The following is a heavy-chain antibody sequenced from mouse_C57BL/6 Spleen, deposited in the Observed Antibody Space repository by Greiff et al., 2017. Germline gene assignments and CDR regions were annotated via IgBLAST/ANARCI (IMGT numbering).Heavy chain of an antibody. CDR3: ARYSNYVDYFDY. D-gene: IGHD2-5*01. V-gene: IGHV1-53*01. CDR1: GYTFTSSW. J-gene: IGHJ2*01. Sequence: QVQLQQPGTELVKPGASVKLSCKASGYTFTSSWMHWVKQRPGQGLEWIGNINPSNGGTNYNEKFKSKATLTVDKSSSTAYMQLSSLTSEDSAVYYCARYSNYVDYFDYWGQGTTLTVSS. CDR2: INPSNGGT.